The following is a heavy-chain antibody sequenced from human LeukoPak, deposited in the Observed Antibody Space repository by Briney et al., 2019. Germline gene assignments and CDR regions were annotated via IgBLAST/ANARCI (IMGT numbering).Heavy chain of an antibody. D-gene: IGHD3-22*01. CDR2: IYYSGST. Sequence: KPSETLSLTCTVSGGSISSSSYYWGWIRQPPGKGLEWIGSIYYSGSTYYNPSLKSRVTISVDTSKNQFSLKLSSVTAADTAVYYCARGGIYDSSGFDAFDIWGQGTMVTVSS. CDR1: GGSISSSSYY. V-gene: IGHV4-39*01. CDR3: ARGGIYDSSGFDAFDI. J-gene: IGHJ3*02.